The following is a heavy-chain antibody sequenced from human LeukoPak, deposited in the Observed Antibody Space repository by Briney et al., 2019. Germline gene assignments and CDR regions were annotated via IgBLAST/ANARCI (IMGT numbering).Heavy chain of an antibody. CDR1: GYTFTGYY. CDR3: ATSAGDYRAGHYYYMGV. V-gene: IGHV1-2*02. CDR2: INPNTAGT. D-gene: IGHD4-11*01. J-gene: IGHJ6*03. Sequence: ASVKVSCKASGYTFTGYYFHWVRQAPGQGLEWMGWINPNTAGTNYAQKFLGGVTLTWDTSISTAYMELNRLSSDDTAVYYCATSAGDYRAGHYYYMGVWGKGTSVTVSS.